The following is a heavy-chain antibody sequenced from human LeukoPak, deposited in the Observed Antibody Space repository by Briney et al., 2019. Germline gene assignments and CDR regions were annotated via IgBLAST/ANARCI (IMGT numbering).Heavy chain of an antibody. CDR1: GGSISSYY. CDR3: ARAGPTPWPYRSSSGAFDI. CDR2: NYTSGST. Sequence: PSETLSLTCTVSGGSISSYYWSWIRQPAGKGLEWIGRNYTSGSTNYNPSLKSRVTMSVDTSKNQFSLKLSSVTAADTAVYYCARAGPTPWPYRSSSGAFDIWGQGTMVTVSS. J-gene: IGHJ3*02. V-gene: IGHV4-4*07. D-gene: IGHD6-6*01.